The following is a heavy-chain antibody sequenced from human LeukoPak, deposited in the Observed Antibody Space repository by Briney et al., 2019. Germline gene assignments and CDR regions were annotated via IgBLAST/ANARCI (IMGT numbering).Heavy chain of an antibody. J-gene: IGHJ6*03. D-gene: IGHD3-3*01. Sequence: SETLSLTCTVSGGSISSYYWSWIRQPPGKGLEWIGYIYYSGSTNYNPSLKSRVTISVDTSKNQFSLKLSSVTAADTAGYYCARLRDFWSGGYYYYMDVWGKGTTVTVSS. CDR2: IYYSGST. CDR3: ARLRDFWSGGYYYYMDV. V-gene: IGHV4-59*01. CDR1: GGSISSYY.